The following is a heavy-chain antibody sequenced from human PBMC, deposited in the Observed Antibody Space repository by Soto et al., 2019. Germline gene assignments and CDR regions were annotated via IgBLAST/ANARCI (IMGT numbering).Heavy chain of an antibody. Sequence: SQTLSLTCAISRDSLPGNSGAWNWIRQSPSRGLEWLGRTYYRSKWYNDYAVSVKSRITINPDTSKNQFSLQLNSVTPEDTAVYYCARDHEYGMDVWGQGTTVTVSS. V-gene: IGHV6-1*01. CDR1: RDSLPGNSGA. CDR3: ARDHEYGMDV. CDR2: TYYRSKWYN. J-gene: IGHJ6*02.